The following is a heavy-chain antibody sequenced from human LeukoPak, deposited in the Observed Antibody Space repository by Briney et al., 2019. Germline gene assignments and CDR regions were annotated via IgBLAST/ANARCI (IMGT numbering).Heavy chain of an antibody. CDR3: AKDVQRGFDYTNSLDR. V-gene: IGHV3-33*06. Sequence: GKSLRLSCAASGFTFTSYGMHWVRQAPGKGLEWVAVIWSDGTNKYYADSVKGRFAISRDDSHNMVYLQMNSLRAEDTAVYYCAKDVQRGFDYTNSLDRWGQGTLVAVSS. CDR1: GFTFTSYG. D-gene: IGHD4-11*01. CDR2: IWSDGTNK. J-gene: IGHJ4*02.